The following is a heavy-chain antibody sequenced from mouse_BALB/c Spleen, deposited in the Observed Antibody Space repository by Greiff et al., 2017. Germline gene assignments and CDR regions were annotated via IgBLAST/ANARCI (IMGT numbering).Heavy chain of an antibody. CDR1: GFTFTDYY. Sequence: EVQLVESGGGLVQPGGSLRLSCATSGFTFTDYYMSWVRQPPGKALEWLGFISNKADGYTSAYSVSVKCRFTISSDNTQSILYLRMNTLRAEDSVTYNCSRGVYFDYWGQGTTLTVSA. CDR2: ISNKADGYTS. CDR3: SRGVYFDY. V-gene: IGHV7-3*02. J-gene: IGHJ2*01.